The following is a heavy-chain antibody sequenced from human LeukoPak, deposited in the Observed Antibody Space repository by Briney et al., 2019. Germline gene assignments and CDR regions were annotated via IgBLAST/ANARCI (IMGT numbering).Heavy chain of an antibody. V-gene: IGHV5-51*01. J-gene: IGHJ5*02. CDR2: IYPGDSDT. CDR3: ARSWVPAATGFDP. D-gene: IGHD2-2*01. CDR1: GYSFTSYW. Sequence: GESLKISCKGSGYSFTSYWIGWVRQMPGKGLEWMGIIYPGDSDTRYSPSFQGQVTISADKSISTAYLQWSSLKASDTAMYYCARSWVPAATGFDPWGQGTLVTVSS.